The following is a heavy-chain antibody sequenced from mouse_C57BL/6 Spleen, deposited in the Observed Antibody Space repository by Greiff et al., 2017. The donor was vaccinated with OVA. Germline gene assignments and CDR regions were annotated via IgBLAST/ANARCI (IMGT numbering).Heavy chain of an antibody. CDR1: GFTFSDYY. J-gene: IGHJ4*01. V-gene: IGHV5-12*01. Sequence: DVMLVESGGGLVQPGGSLKLSCAASGFTFSDYYMYWVRQTPEKRLEWVAYISNGGGSTYYPDTVKGRFTISRDNAKNTLYLQMSRLKSEDTAMYYCARLNGNYGAMDYWGQGTSVTVSS. D-gene: IGHD2-1*01. CDR3: ARLNGNYGAMDY. CDR2: ISNGGGST.